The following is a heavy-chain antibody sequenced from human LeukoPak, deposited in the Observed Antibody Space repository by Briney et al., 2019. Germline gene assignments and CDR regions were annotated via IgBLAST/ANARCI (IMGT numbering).Heavy chain of an antibody. Sequence: ASVKVSCKASGYTFITYGINWVRQAPGQGLEWTGWISPYDGSTNFAQNLQGRVTMTTDTITSTAFMELRSLRFEDTALYYCARDKAPRYTYGLGHWGQGTLVTVSS. CDR3: ARDKAPRYTYGLGH. V-gene: IGHV1-18*01. CDR1: GYTFITYG. D-gene: IGHD5-18*01. CDR2: ISPYDGST. J-gene: IGHJ4*02.